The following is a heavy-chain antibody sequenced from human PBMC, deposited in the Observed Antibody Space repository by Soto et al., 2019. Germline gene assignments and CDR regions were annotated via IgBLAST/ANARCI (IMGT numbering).Heavy chain of an antibody. CDR1: GYSFTSYW. D-gene: IGHD2-2*01. J-gene: IGHJ6*02. V-gene: IGHV5-10-1*01. CDR3: ARTPTSGYCSSTSCRYDSGMDV. CDR2: IDPSDSYT. Sequence: PGESLKISCKGSGYSFTSYWISWVRQMPGKGLEWMGRIDPSDSYTNYSPSFQGHVTISVDKSISTAYLQWSSLKASDTAMYYCARTPTSGYCSSTSCRYDSGMDVWGQGTTVTVSS.